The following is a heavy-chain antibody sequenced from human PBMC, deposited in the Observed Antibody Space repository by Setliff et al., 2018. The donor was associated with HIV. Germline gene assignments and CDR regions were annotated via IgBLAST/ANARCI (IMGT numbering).Heavy chain of an antibody. CDR1: GYSLSRDYY. Sequence: SEPLSLTCVVSGYSLSRDYYWGWIRQSPGKGLEWIGYVYYSGSTKYSPSLKRRVSISLDPSTKQVSLRLRSVTAADTAVYYCARSRTKQLVLGTSREYYFDSWGLGALVTVSS. D-gene: IGHD6-13*01. CDR3: ARSRTKQLVLGTSREYYFDS. J-gene: IGHJ4*02. CDR2: VYYSGST. V-gene: IGHV4-61*01.